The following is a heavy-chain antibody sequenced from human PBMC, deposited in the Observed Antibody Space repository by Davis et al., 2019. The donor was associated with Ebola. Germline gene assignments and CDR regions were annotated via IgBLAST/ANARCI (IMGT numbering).Heavy chain of an antibody. J-gene: IGHJ6*02. CDR1: GFTFSSYA. CDR2: ISYDGSNK. V-gene: IGHV3-30-3*01. Sequence: PGGSLRLSCAASGFTFSSYAMHWVRQAPGKGLEWVAVISYDGSNKYYADSVKGRFTISRDNSKNTLYLQMNSLRAEDTAVYYCARDLGPGPATIYYYYGMDVWGQGTTVTVSS. CDR3: ARDLGPGPATIYYYYGMDV. D-gene: IGHD2-2*01.